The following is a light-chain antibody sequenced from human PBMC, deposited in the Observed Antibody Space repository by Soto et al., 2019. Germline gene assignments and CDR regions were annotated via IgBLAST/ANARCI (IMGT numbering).Light chain of an antibody. V-gene: IGKV3-20*01. J-gene: IGKJ1*01. CDR2: GST. CDR1: QSFSSSY. Sequence: EIVLTQAPGTLSLSPGERATLSCRGRQSFSSSYLAWYQQKPGLAPQHLRLGSTCRASGIPDRFSGSGSGTDFTLTTSRLDPEDCAVYYCQQYGSSRTGGQGTKV. CDR3: QQYGSSRT.